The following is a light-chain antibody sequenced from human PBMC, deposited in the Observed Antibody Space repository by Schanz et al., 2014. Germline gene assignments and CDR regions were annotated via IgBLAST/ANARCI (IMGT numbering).Light chain of an antibody. V-gene: IGLV1-40*01. J-gene: IGLJ2*01. Sequence: QSVLTQPPSVSGAPGQRVTISCTGSSSNIGAGYDVHWYQQVPGTAPKVLIYGDNNRPSGVPDRFSGSKSGTSATLGITGLQTGDEADYYCGTWDSSLSVVLFGGGTKLTVL. CDR1: SSNIGAGYD. CDR3: GTWDSSLSVVL. CDR2: GDN.